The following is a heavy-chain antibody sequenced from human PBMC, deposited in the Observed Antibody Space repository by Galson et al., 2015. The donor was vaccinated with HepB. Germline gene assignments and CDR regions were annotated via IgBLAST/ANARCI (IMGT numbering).Heavy chain of an antibody. D-gene: IGHD3-3*01. CDR3: ARRADFWSGYFGYYYHYMDV. J-gene: IGHJ6*03. V-gene: IGHV3-7*01. CDR2: IKQDGNEK. CDR1: GFTFSNFW. Sequence: SLRLSCAVSGFTFSNFWMTWVRQAPGKGLEWVANIKQDGNEKYYVDSVKGRFTISRDNAKNSLYLQMNSLRVEDTAVYYCARRADFWSGYFGYYYHYMDVWGKGTTVTVSS.